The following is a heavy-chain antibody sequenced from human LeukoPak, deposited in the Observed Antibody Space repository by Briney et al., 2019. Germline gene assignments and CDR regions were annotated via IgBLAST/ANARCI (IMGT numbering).Heavy chain of an antibody. V-gene: IGHV1-69*05. CDR1: GGTFSSYA. CDR3: AREADLVGFDI. Sequence: GASVKVSCKASGGTFSSYAISWVRQAPGQGLEWMGGIIPIFGTANYAQKFQGRVTITTDESTSTAYMELSSLRSEDTAVYYCAREADLVGFDIWGQGTMVAVSS. CDR2: IIPIFGTA. J-gene: IGHJ3*02. D-gene: IGHD3-3*01.